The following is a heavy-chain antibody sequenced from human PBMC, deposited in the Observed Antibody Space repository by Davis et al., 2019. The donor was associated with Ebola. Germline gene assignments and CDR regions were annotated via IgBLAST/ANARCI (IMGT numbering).Heavy chain of an antibody. J-gene: IGHJ6*02. CDR1: GYTFTSYY. CDR2: INPSGCST. V-gene: IGHV1-46*01. CDR3: ARDGGTFGGVIVRNYYYYYYGMDV. D-gene: IGHD3-16*02. Sequence: ASVKVSCKASGYTFTSYYMHWVRQAPGQGLEWMGIINPSGCSTSYAQKFQGRVTMTRDTSTSTVYMELSSLRSEDTAVYYCARDGGTFGGVIVRNYYYYYYGMDVWGQGTTVTVSS.